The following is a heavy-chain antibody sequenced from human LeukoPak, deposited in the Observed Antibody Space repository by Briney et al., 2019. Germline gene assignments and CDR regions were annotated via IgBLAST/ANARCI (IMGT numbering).Heavy chain of an antibody. CDR2: ISGSGVNT. Sequence: GGSLRLSCVASGFTFSSYAMTWVRQAPGKGLEWVSAISGSGVNTYYADSVKGRFTISRDNSKNTVYLQMNSLRAEDTAVFYCARSRYSNSWLFDYWGQGILVTVSS. J-gene: IGHJ4*02. D-gene: IGHD6-13*01. V-gene: IGHV3-23*01. CDR3: ARSRYSNSWLFDY. CDR1: GFTFSSYA.